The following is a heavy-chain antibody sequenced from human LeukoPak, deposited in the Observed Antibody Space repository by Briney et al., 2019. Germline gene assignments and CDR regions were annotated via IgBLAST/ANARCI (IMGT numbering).Heavy chain of an antibody. Sequence: PGRSLRLSCAASGFTFSNYAMHWVRQAPGKGLEWVAGISYDGGITHYADSVKGRFTISRDNSKNTLYLQLNSLRPEDAAVYYCARDKIVGATYFDYWGQGTLVTVSS. CDR3: ARDKIVGATYFDY. V-gene: IGHV3-30*01. J-gene: IGHJ4*02. CDR2: ISYDGGIT. D-gene: IGHD1-26*01. CDR1: GFTFSNYA.